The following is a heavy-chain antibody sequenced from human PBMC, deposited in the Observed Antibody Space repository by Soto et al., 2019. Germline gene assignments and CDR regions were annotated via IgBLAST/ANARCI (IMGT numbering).Heavy chain of an antibody. J-gene: IGHJ6*02. V-gene: IGHV4-61*01. CDR1: GGSVSSGSYY. CDR3: ARDPYYDFWSGYSTYYYYGMDV. CDR2: IYYNGST. Sequence: SETLSLTCTVSGGSVSSGSYYWSWIRQPPGKGLEWIGYIYYNGSTNYNPSLKSRVTISVDTSKNQFSLNLSSVTAADTAVYYCARDPYYDFWSGYSTYYYYGMDVWGQGTTVTVSS. D-gene: IGHD3-3*01.